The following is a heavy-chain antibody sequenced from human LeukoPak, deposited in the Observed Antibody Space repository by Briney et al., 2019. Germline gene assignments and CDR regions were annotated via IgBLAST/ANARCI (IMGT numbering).Heavy chain of an antibody. CDR2: INPNRGGT. CDR1: GYTFTGYY. D-gene: IGHD5-12*01. J-gene: IGHJ3*02. CDR3: ARKLRRTDAFDI. Sequence: ASVKVSCKASGYTFTGYYMHWVRQAPGQGLEWMGWINPNRGGTNYAQKFQGWVTMTRDKSISTAYMELSRLRSDDTAVYYCARKLRRTDAFDIWGQGTMVTVSS. V-gene: IGHV1-2*04.